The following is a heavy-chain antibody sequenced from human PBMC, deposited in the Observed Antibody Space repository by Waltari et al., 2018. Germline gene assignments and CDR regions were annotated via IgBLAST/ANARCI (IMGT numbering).Heavy chain of an antibody. CDR3: IRDAFGQNDF. CDR2: MNGDGSVI. V-gene: IGHV3-74*01. J-gene: IGHJ4*02. Sequence: VQLVESGGGVVQPGGSLRLFCPAPGFPFSTDGLHWVRQAPGKGLVWFSRMNGDGSVISYADSVRGRFTISRDNAKSTLYLEMNSLRDDDTAMYHCIRDAFGQNDFWGQGTLVTVSS. CDR1: GFPFSTDG. D-gene: IGHD3-16*01.